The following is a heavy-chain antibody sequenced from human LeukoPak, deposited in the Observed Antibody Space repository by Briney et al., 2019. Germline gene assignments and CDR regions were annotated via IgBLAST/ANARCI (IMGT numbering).Heavy chain of an antibody. CDR1: GGSISSGGYY. Sequence: SETLSLTCTVSGGSISSGGYYWSWIRQHPGKGLEWIGYIYYSGSTYYNPSLKSRVTISVDTSKNQFSLKLSSVTAADTAVYCCARAPPVVPYYYMDVWGKGTTVTVSS. CDR2: IYYSGST. D-gene: IGHD2-21*01. J-gene: IGHJ6*03. CDR3: ARAPPVVPYYYMDV. V-gene: IGHV4-31*03.